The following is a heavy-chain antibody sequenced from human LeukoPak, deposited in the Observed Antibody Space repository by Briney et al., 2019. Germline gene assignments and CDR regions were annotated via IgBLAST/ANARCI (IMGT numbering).Heavy chain of an antibody. Sequence: SVKVSCKASGYTFTGYYMHWVRQAPGQGLEWMGWINPNSGGTNYAQKFQGRVTMTRDTSISTAYMELSRLRSDDTSVYYCARDFSYCSGGSCYPNWFDPWGQGTLVTVSS. D-gene: IGHD2-15*01. CDR2: INPNSGGT. CDR3: ARDFSYCSGGSCYPNWFDP. J-gene: IGHJ5*02. CDR1: GYTFTGYY. V-gene: IGHV1-2*02.